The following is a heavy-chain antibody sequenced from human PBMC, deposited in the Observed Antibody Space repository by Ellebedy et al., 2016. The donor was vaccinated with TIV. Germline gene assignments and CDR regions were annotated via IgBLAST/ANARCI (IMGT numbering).Heavy chain of an antibody. V-gene: IGHV3-21*01. CDR2: ITSRGTYV. CDR3: ARRGSYGDYAVQINSWFDP. D-gene: IGHD4-17*01. CDR1: GFSFSNSG. Sequence: GESLKISCAASGFSFSNSGMNWVRQAPGKGLEWVSSITSRGTYVHYADSVKGRFTISRDNDNKALFLQMNSLRVEDTAVYYCARRGSYGDYAVQINSWFDPWGQGTLVTVSS. J-gene: IGHJ5*02.